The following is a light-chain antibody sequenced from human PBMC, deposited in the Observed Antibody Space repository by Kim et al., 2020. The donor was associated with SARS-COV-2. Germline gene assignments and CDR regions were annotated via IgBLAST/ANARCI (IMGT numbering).Light chain of an antibody. V-gene: IGKV1-12*01. CDR1: PGIGSY. J-gene: IGKJ4*01. Sequence: ASVGDRVTIACRATPGIGSYIAWYQQKPGKAPRLLIYGASSLQSGVPSRFSGSGSGTDFTLTISGLQPEDVATYYCQQGNSFPLTFGGGTKVDIK. CDR3: QQGNSFPLT. CDR2: GAS.